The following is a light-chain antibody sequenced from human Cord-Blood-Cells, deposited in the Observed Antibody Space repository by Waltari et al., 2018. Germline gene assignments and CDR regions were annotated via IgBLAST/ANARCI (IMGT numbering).Light chain of an antibody. CDR3: QQYYSTWT. CDR2: WAS. J-gene: IGKJ1*01. CDR1: QSVLYSSNNKNY. Sequence: DIVMTQSPDSLAVSLGERANTNCKSSQSVLYSSNNKNYLAWYQQKPGQPPKLLIYWASTRESGVPDRFSGSGSGTDFTLTISSLQAEDVAVYYCQQYYSTWTFGQGTKVEIK. V-gene: IGKV4-1*01.